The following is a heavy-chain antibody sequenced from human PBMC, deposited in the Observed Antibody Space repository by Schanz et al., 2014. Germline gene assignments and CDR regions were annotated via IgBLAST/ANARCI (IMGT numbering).Heavy chain of an antibody. J-gene: IGHJ5*02. Sequence: QVQLVQSGAEMKKPGASVKVSCKASGYTFTGYYMHWVRQAPGQGLEWMGWINPNSGTTNYAQKVQGRVTMTTDTSTGTAYMELRSLRSDDTAVYYCARGRGCTGGSCYSWFDLWGQGTLVTVAS. D-gene: IGHD2-15*01. CDR1: GYTFTGYY. CDR2: INPNSGTT. CDR3: ARGRGCTGGSCYSWFDL. V-gene: IGHV1-2*02.